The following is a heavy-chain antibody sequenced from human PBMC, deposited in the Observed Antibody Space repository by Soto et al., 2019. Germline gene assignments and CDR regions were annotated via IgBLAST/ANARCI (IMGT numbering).Heavy chain of an antibody. CDR3: ARSAAGTFDI. CDR2: AGTKADSYTT. V-gene: IGHV3-72*01. J-gene: IGHJ3*02. CDR1: GFNLSDHY. Sequence: GSLRLSCAASGFNLSDHYMEWVRQAPGRGLEWVGRAGTKADSYTTENAASVKGRFTMSRDDSRNSLYLQMNSLKTEDTAVYYCARSAAGTFDIWGQGTVVTVSS.